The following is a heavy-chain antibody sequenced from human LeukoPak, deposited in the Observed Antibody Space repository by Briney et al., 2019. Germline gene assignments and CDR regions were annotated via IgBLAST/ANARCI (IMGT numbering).Heavy chain of an antibody. D-gene: IGHD6-6*01. Sequence: PGGSLRLSCAASRFTFSTSWMSWVRLAPGRGLEWVANIKQDGSEKNYVDSVKGRFTISRDNAKDLLYLQMNSLRVEDTAMYYCAWYSRSSEAYWGQGTLVTVSS. J-gene: IGHJ4*02. CDR3: AWYSRSSEAY. CDR2: IKQDGSEK. CDR1: RFTFSTSW. V-gene: IGHV3-7*01.